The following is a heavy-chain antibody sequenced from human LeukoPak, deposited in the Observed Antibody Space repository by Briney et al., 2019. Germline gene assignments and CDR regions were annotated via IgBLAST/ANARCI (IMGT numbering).Heavy chain of an antibody. V-gene: IGHV4-59*01. CDR2: INYSGST. J-gene: IGHJ4*02. CDR1: GGSINGYY. Sequence: SETLSLTCSVSGGSINGYYWGWIRQPPGKGLEWIGYINYSGSTNYNPSLKSQVTISLDTSKNHFSLKLTSVTAADTAVYYCARVGRGDHTWGSYSFAYWGQGALVTVSS. CDR3: ARVGRGDHTWGSYSFAY. D-gene: IGHD3-16*01.